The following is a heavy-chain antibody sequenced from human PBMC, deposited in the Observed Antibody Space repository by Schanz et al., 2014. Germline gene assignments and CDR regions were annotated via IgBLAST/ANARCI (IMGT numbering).Heavy chain of an antibody. CDR3: ARDRGYGDLLGEL. J-gene: IGHJ6*04. CDR1: GDSIPRRGSY. Sequence: QVQLQQSGPGLLKPSETLSLTCTVSGDSIPRRGSYWSWIRQHPEKGLEWIGFISYSGSTYYNPSLKSRVTISVDTSKIQFLWSLSPAAAADTAVYSWARDRGYGDLLGELWGNGTMVTASS. D-gene: IGHD4-17*01. CDR2: ISYSGST. V-gene: IGHV4-31*03.